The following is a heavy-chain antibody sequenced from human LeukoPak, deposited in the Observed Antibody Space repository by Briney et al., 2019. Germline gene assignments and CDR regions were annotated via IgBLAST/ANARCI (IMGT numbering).Heavy chain of an antibody. Sequence: ASVKVSCKASGYTFTTYAMHWVRQAPGQRLEWMGWINAGNGNTKYSQEFQGRVTITRDTSASTAYMELSSLRSEDMAVYYCARGRDYDSSGYLGYWGQGTLVTVSS. CDR2: INAGNGNT. CDR3: ARGRDYDSSGYLGY. J-gene: IGHJ4*02. D-gene: IGHD3-22*01. CDR1: GYTFTTYA. V-gene: IGHV1-3*03.